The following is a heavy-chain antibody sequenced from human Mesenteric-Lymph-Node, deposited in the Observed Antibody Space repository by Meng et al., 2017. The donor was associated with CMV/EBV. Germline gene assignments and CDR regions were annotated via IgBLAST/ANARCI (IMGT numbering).Heavy chain of an antibody. J-gene: IGHJ4*02. D-gene: IGHD3-16*01. V-gene: IGHV1-2*06. CDR2: IKPNSGGT. CDR1: GYTFTGCY. CDR3: ALNQGGPVDY. Sequence: SCKASGYTFTGCYIHWVRQAPGQGLEWMGHIKPNSGGTNCAQKFQGPIPLPRATSLSPSYLELSPLPSDAPAFSSFALNQGGPVDYCGQGTLVTVSS.